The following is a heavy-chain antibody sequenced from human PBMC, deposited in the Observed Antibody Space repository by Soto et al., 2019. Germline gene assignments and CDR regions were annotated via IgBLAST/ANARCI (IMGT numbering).Heavy chain of an antibody. CDR3: ARTDIAVAGVYYYGMDV. D-gene: IGHD6-19*01. CDR2: INAGNGNT. V-gene: IGHV1-3*01. J-gene: IGHJ6*02. CDR1: GYTFTSYA. Sequence: ASVKVSCKASGYTFTSYAMHWVRQAPGQRLEWMGWINAGNGNTKYSQKFQGRVTITRDTSASTAYMELSSLRSEDTAVYYCARTDIAVAGVYYYGMDVWGQGTTVTVS.